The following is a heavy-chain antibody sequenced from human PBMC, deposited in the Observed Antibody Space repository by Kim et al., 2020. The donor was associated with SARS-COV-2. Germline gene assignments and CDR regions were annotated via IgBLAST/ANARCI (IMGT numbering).Heavy chain of an antibody. D-gene: IGHD3-22*01. Sequence: SEPLSLTCTVSGGSISSSSYYWGWIRQPPGIGLEWIGSIYYSGCTSYNPSLMSRVTISVDTSKNPFSLQLISVTAADTAVYSCARDNYYDSRGYSFFDYWGQGTLVTVSS. CDR1: GGSISSSSYY. CDR2: IYYSGCT. J-gene: IGHJ4*02. V-gene: IGHV4-39*02. CDR3: ARDNYYDSRGYSFFDY.